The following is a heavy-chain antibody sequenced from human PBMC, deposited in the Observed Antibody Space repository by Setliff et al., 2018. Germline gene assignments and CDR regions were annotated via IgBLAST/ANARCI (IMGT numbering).Heavy chain of an antibody. V-gene: IGHV4-34*01. CDR2: INHSGST. CDR3: ARDPGFRSGTWSLDL. CDR1: GGSFSDYY. J-gene: IGHJ5*02. D-gene: IGHD3-10*01. Sequence: SETLSLTCTVYGGSFSDYYWGWIRQPPGKGLEWIAEINHSGSTNYNPSLKSRVTISVDTSRNQFSLKLSSVTAADTAVYYCARDPGFRSGTWSLDLWGQGTQVTVSS.